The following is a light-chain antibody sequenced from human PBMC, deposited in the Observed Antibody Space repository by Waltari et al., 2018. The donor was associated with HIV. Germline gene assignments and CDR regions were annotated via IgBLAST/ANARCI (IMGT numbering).Light chain of an antibody. CDR1: QDIRNY. CDR3: QQYDNRPPS. V-gene: IGKV1-33*01. J-gene: IGKJ4*01. CDR2: GAS. Sequence: DIQMTQSPSSLSASVGDRVTITCQASQDIRNYLNWYQQKPGKAPKLLIYGASILETGVPSRFSGSGAGTDFTFTISNLQPEDIATYHCQQYDNRPPSFGGGTSVEIK.